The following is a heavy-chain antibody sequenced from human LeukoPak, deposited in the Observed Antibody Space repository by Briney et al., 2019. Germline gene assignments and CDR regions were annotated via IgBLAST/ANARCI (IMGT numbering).Heavy chain of an antibody. CDR1: GFTFSSYA. Sequence: PGGSLRLSCAASGFTFSSYAMSWVRQAPGKGLEWVSAISGSGGSTYYADSVKGRFTISRDNSKNTLYLQMNSLRAEDTAVYYCAKDLGPGTYYYYGMDVWGQGTTVTVSS. D-gene: IGHD3-16*01. CDR3: AKDLGPGTYYYYGMDV. V-gene: IGHV3-23*01. J-gene: IGHJ6*02. CDR2: ISGSGGST.